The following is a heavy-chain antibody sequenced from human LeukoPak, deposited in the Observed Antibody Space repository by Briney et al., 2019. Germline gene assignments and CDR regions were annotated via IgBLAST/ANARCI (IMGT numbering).Heavy chain of an antibody. J-gene: IGHJ4*02. CDR2: ISGSGGST. V-gene: IGHV3-23*01. CDR1: GFTFSSYA. Sequence: GGSLGLSCAASGFTFSSYAMGWVRQAPGKGLEWVSAISGSGGSTYYADSVKGRFTISRDNSKNTLYLQMNSLRAEDTAVYYCAKDTGGYSYGYQEYYDSSGSYFVYWGQGTLVTVSS. CDR3: AKDTGGYSYGYQEYYDSSGSYFVY. D-gene: IGHD3-22*01.